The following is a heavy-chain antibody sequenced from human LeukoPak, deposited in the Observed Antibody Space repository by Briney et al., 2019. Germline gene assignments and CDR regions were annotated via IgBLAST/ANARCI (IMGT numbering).Heavy chain of an antibody. V-gene: IGHV4-31*03. J-gene: IGHJ6*03. CDR3: ARGRYFDYYMDV. CDR2: IYYSGST. CDR1: GGSISSGGYY. D-gene: IGHD1-14*01. Sequence: NPSETLSLTCTVSGGSISSGGYYWSWIRQHPGKGLEWIGYIYYSGSTYYSPSLKSRVTISVDTSKNHFSLKLSSVTAADTAVYYCARGRYFDYYMDVWGKGTTVTVSS.